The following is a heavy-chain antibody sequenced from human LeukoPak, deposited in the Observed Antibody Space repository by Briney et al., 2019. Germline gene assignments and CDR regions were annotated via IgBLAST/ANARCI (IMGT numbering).Heavy chain of an antibody. Sequence: ASVTVSCTASGYSFTSNYIHWVRQAPGQGLEWMGMIYPRDGSTSYAQKFQGRVTVTRDTSTSTVHMELSGLRSEDTAVYYCAKDGYSSGQAYYFDYWGQGTLVTVSS. CDR2: IYPRDGST. CDR3: AKDGYSSGQAYYFDY. D-gene: IGHD6-19*01. V-gene: IGHV1-46*01. J-gene: IGHJ4*02. CDR1: GYSFTSNY.